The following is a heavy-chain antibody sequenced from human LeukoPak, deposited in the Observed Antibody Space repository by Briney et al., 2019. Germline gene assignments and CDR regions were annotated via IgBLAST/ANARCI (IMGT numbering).Heavy chain of an antibody. J-gene: IGHJ5*02. V-gene: IGHV1-18*01. Sequence: ASVKVSCKASGYAFTSHGISWVRQAPGQGLEWMGWTSTYNGQTYYTQKFQGRVIMTTDTSRSTVYLEVRSLRSDDTAVYYCARTGVSGTLLFFHYFDPWGQGTLVTVSS. D-gene: IGHD5/OR15-5a*01. CDR1: GYAFTSHG. CDR2: TSTYNGQT. CDR3: ARTGVSGTLLFFHYFDP.